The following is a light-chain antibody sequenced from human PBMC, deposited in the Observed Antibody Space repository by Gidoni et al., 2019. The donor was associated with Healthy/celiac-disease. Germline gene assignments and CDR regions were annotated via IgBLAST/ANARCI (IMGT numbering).Light chain of an antibody. V-gene: IGLV2-11*01. J-gene: IGLJ2*01. CDR2: DLT. CDR1: SSNVGNYNY. Sequence: SALTQPRSVSGSPGQSVTISCTGTSSNVGNYNYVSWYQQHPGKAPKLMIYDLTKRPSGVPDRFSGSKSGNTASLTISGLQAEDEADYFCCSYAGTVIFGGGTKLTVL. CDR3: CSYAGTVI.